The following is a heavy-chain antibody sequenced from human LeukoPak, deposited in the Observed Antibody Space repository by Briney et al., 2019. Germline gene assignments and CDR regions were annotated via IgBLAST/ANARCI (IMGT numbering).Heavy chain of an antibody. CDR3: ARHGPPMSPIDY. CDR2: LYYSGSI. CDR1: GDSISRSTYY. V-gene: IGHV4-39*01. D-gene: IGHD3-22*01. J-gene: IGHJ4*02. Sequence: PSETLSLTCTVSGDSISRSTYYWGWIRQPPGRGLEWIGALYYSGSIYYNPSLKSRVTMSVDTPKNQFSLKLNSVTAADTAVYYCARHGPPMSPIDYWGQGTLVSVSS.